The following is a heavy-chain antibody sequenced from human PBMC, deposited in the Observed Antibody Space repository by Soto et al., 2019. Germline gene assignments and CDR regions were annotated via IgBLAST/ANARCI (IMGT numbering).Heavy chain of an antibody. J-gene: IGHJ5*02. CDR2: IIPILGIA. D-gene: IGHD2-8*01. Sequence: QVQLVQSGAEVKKPGSSVKVSCKASGGTFSSYTISWVRQAPGQGLEWMGRIIPILGIANYAQKFQGRVMITADKSTSTAYMELSSLRSEDTAVYYCAREDIVLMVYATWGQGTLVTVSS. CDR3: AREDIVLMVYAT. V-gene: IGHV1-69*08. CDR1: GGTFSSYT.